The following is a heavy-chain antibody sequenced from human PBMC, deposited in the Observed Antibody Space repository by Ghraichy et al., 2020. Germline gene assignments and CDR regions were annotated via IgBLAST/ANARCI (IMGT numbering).Heavy chain of an antibody. CDR3: ARHITIFGVVIEGYGMDV. J-gene: IGHJ6*02. V-gene: IGHV3-30-3*01. CDR2: ISYDGSNK. D-gene: IGHD3-3*01. CDR1: GFTFSSYA. Sequence: GSLRLSCASSGFTFSSYAMHWVRQAPGKGLEWVAVISYDGSNKYYADSVKGRFTISRDNSKNTLYLQMNSLRPEDTAVYYCARHITIFGVVIEGYGMDVWGQGPTVTVSS.